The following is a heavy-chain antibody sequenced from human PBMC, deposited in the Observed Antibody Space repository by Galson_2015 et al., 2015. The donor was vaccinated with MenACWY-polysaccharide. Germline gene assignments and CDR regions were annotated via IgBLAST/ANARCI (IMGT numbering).Heavy chain of an antibody. Sequence: SLRLSCAASGFSFSDNYMSWIRQAPGKGLEWVSYISSSGTTIYYADSVKGRFTISRDNAKNSLYLQMNSLRPEDTAVYYCAGLVEMACHRWGQGILVAVSS. CDR2: ISSSGTTI. V-gene: IGHV3-11*01. CDR1: GFSFSDNY. D-gene: IGHD5-24*01. J-gene: IGHJ5*02. CDR3: AGLVEMACHR.